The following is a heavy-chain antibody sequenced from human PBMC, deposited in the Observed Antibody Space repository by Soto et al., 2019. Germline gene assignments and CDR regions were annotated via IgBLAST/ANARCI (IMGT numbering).Heavy chain of an antibody. V-gene: IGHV1-3*01. D-gene: IGHD3-22*01. CDR1: GYTFTSYA. Sequence: ASVKVSCKASGYTFTSYAMHWVRQAPGQRLEWMGWINADNGNTKYSQKFQGRVTMTRDTSISTAYMELSRLRSDDTAVYYCARYYYDSSGYYQFDYWGQGTLVTVSS. CDR3: ARYYYDSSGYYQFDY. J-gene: IGHJ4*02. CDR2: INADNGNT.